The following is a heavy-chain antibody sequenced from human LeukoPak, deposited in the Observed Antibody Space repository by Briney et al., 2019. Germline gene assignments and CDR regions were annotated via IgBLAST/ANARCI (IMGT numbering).Heavy chain of an antibody. J-gene: IGHJ6*03. D-gene: IGHD5-24*01. CDR3: ARQDDYNNYYYMDV. CDR2: ISSNGGST. V-gene: IGHV3-64*01. CDR1: GFTFSSYA. Sequence: GGSLRLSCAASGFTFSSYAMHWVRQAPGKGLEYVSAISSNGGSTYYANSVKGRFTISRDNSKNTLYLQMGSLRAEDMAVYYCARQDDYNNYYYMDVWGKGTTVTVSS.